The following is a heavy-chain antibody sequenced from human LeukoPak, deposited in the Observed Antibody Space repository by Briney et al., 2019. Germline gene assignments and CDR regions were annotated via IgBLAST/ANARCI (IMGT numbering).Heavy chain of an antibody. V-gene: IGHV3-21*01. D-gene: IGHD1-14*01. CDR3: ARENHGSFDY. CDR1: GFSFSTYY. CDR2: ISSSSTYI. Sequence: GGSLRLSCAASGFSFSTYYVNWVRQAPGKGLEWVSCISSSSTYIYYADSVRGRFAISRDNAKNSLYLQMNSLRAGDTAVYYCARENHGSFDYWGQGSLVTVSS. J-gene: IGHJ4*02.